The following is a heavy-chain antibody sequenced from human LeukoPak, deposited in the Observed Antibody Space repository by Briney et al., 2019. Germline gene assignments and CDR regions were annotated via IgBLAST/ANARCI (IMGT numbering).Heavy chain of an antibody. D-gene: IGHD6-19*01. J-gene: IGHJ4*02. Sequence: MASETLSLTCTVSGGSISSSSYYWGWIRQPPGKGLEWIGSIYYSGSTYYNPSLKSRVTISVDTSKNQFSLKLSSVTAADTAVYYCASPSGYSSGLPGYWGQGTLVTVSS. CDR3: ASPSGYSSGLPGY. CDR2: IYYSGST. CDR1: GGSISSSSYY. V-gene: IGHV4-39*01.